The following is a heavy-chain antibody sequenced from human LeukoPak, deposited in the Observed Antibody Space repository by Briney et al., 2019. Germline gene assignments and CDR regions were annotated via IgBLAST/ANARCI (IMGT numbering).Heavy chain of an antibody. CDR2: IYYSGST. D-gene: IGHD3-3*01. CDR3: ARQHDLSYYYGMDV. J-gene: IGHJ6*02. V-gene: IGHV4-59*08. Sequence: SETPSLTCTVSGGSISSYYWSWIRQAPGKGLEWIGYIYYSGSTNYNPSLKSRVTISADTSKNQFSLKVSSVTAADTAVYYCARQHDLSYYYGMDVWGQGTTVTVSS. CDR1: GGSISSYY.